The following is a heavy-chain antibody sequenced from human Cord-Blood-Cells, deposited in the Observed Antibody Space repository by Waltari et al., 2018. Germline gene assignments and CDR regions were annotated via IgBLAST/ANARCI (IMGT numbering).Heavy chain of an antibody. CDR2: INHSRST. Sequence: QVQLQQAGAGLLKPSETLSLTCAVYGWSFRGYYLSWFRQPPGKGLEWIGEINHSRSTNYNPSLKSRVTISVDTSKNQFSLKLSSVTAADTAVYYCARGASGWYKDFDYWGQGTLVTVSS. CDR1: GWSFRGYY. CDR3: ARGASGWYKDFDY. V-gene: IGHV4-34*01. J-gene: IGHJ4*02. D-gene: IGHD6-19*01.